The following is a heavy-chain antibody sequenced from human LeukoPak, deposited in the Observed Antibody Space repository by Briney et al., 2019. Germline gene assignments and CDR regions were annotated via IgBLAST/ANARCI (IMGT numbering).Heavy chain of an antibody. CDR2: IKEDGSEK. CDR3: ARDATTRTSDY. D-gene: IGHD1-1*01. CDR1: GFTFSSYW. V-gene: IGHV3-7*01. Sequence: PGGSLRLSCAASGFTFSSYWMSWVRQAPGKGLEWVANIKEDGSEKYYVDSVKGGFTISRDNAKNSLYLQMNSLRVEDTAVYYCARDATTRTSDYWGQGTLVTVSS. J-gene: IGHJ4*02.